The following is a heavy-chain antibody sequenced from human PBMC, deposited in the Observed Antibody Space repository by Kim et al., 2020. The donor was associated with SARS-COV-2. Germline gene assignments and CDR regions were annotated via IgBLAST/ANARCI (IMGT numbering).Heavy chain of an antibody. Sequence: SETLSLTCTVSGGSISSSSYYWGWIRQPPGKWLEWIGTIYYSGSTYYNPSLKSRVTISVDTSKNQFSLRLSSVTAADTAVYYCARQYSSTSNYYYYHMDVWGKGTTVTVSS. CDR2: IYYSGST. CDR1: GGSISSSSYY. D-gene: IGHD2-2*01. V-gene: IGHV4-39*01. CDR3: ARQYSSTSNYYYYHMDV. J-gene: IGHJ6*03.